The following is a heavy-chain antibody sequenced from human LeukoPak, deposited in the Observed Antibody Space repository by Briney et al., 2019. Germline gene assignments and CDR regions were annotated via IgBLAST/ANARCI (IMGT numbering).Heavy chain of an antibody. D-gene: IGHD3-22*01. Sequence: PGGSLRLSCAASGFTFSSYAMHWVRQAPGKGLEWVAVISYDGSNKYYADSVKGRFTISRDNSKNTLYLQMNSLRAEDTAVYYCARPTYYYDSSGFQLLGAFDIWGQGTLVTVSS. CDR1: GFTFSSYA. V-gene: IGHV3-30-3*02. J-gene: IGHJ4*02. CDR2: ISYDGSNK. CDR3: ARPTYYYDSSGFQLLGAFDI.